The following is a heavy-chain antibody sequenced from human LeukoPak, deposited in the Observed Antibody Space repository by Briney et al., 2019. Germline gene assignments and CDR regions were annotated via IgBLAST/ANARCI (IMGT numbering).Heavy chain of an antibody. CDR2: IYYSGST. D-gene: IGHD1-26*01. J-gene: IGHJ4*02. Sequence: WIRQPPGKGLEWIGSIYYSGSTYYNPSLKSRVTISVDTSKNQFSLKLSSVTAADTAVYYCARSADREIDYWGQGTLVTVSS. CDR3: ARSADREIDY. V-gene: IGHV4-39*01.